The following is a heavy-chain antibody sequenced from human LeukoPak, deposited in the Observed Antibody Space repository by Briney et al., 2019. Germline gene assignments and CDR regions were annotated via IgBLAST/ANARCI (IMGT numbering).Heavy chain of an antibody. CDR3: ARAPVLTMVRGVLYYYGMDV. Sequence: PGGSLRLSCAASGFTFSDYYMSWSRQAPGKGLEWVSYISSSGSTIYYADSVKGRFTISRDNAKNSLSLQMNSLRAEDTAVYYCARAPVLTMVRGVLYYYGMDVWGQGATVTVSS. CDR2: ISSSGSTI. V-gene: IGHV3-11*04. J-gene: IGHJ6*02. D-gene: IGHD3-10*01. CDR1: GFTFSDYY.